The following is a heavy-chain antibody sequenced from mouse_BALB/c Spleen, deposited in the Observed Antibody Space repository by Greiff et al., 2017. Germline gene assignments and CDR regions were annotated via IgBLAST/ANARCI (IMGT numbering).Heavy chain of an antibody. D-gene: IGHD2-14*01. CDR3: ARERYDGCAMGY. CDR1: GYAFSSYW. Sequence: QVQLKQSGAELVRPGSSVKISCKASGYAFSSYWMNWVKQRPGQGLEWIGQIYPGDGDTNYNGKFKGKATLTADKSSSTAYMQLSSLTSEDSAVYFCARERYDGCAMGYWGQGNSVTVSS. CDR2: IYPGDGDT. J-gene: IGHJ4*01. V-gene: IGHV1-80*01.